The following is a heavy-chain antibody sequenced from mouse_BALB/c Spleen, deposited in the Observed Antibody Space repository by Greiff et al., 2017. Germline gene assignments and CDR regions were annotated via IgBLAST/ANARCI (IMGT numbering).Heavy chain of an antibody. V-gene: IGHV5-6-4*01. Sequence: DVQLVESGGGLVKPGGSLKLSCAASGFTFSSYTMSWVRQTPEKRLEWVATISSGGSYTYYPDSVKGRFTISRDNAKNTLYLQMSSLKSEDTAMYYCTRYYYGSSYFDYWGQGTTLTVSS. CDR1: GFTFSSYT. CDR3: TRYYYGSSYFDY. D-gene: IGHD1-1*01. J-gene: IGHJ2*01. CDR2: ISSGGSYT.